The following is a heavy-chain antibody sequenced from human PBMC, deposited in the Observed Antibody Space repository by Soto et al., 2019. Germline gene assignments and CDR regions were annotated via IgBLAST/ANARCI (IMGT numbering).Heavy chain of an antibody. Sequence: QVQLVESGGGVVQPGRSLRLSCAASGFTFSSYGMHWVRQAPGKGLEWVAVIWYDGSNKYYADSVKGRFTISRDNSKNTLYLQMNSLRAEDTAVYYCARHGLPPGVNYYYYMDVWGKGNTVTDSS. CDR3: ARHGLPPGVNYYYYMDV. CDR1: GFTFSSYG. J-gene: IGHJ6*03. CDR2: IWYDGSNK. V-gene: IGHV3-33*01. D-gene: IGHD4-17*01.